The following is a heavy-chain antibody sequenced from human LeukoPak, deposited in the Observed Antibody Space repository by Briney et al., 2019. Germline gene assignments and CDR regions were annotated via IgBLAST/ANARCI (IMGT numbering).Heavy chain of an antibody. CDR1: GYTFTSYA. Sequence: ASVKVSCKASGYTFTSYAMHWVRQAPGQRLEWMGWINAGNGNTKYSQKFQGRVTITRDTSASTAYMELSSLRSEDTAVYYCARAPYTVVVTAMFDYWGQGTLVTVSS. CDR2: INAGNGNT. D-gene: IGHD2-21*02. CDR3: ARAPYTVVVTAMFDY. J-gene: IGHJ4*02. V-gene: IGHV1-3*01.